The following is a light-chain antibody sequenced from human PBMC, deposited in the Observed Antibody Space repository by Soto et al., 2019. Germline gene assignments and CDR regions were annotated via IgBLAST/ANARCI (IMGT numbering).Light chain of an antibody. CDR2: DAS. Sequence: DIQMTQSLPTLSASVGDRVTITCQASQDIGNFLSWYQQKPGKVPKLLIFDASNLETGVPSRFSGSGSGTDFTFTISSLQPEDIATYYCQQYDNLPLTLGGGTTVDIK. CDR1: QDIGNF. J-gene: IGKJ4*01. CDR3: QQYDNLPLT. V-gene: IGKV1-33*01.